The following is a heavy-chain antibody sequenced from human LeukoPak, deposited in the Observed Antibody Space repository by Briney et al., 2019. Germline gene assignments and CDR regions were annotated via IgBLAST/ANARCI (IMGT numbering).Heavy chain of an antibody. CDR3: ARIYVWGSYSPYYFDY. Sequence: GGSLRLSCAASGFTFSNNYMSWVRQAPGKGLEWVSVIYSGGSTYYADSVKGRFTISRDNSKNTLYLQMNGLRAEDTAVYYCARIYVWGSYSPYYFDYWGQGILVTVSS. CDR2: IYSGGST. V-gene: IGHV3-53*01. J-gene: IGHJ4*02. D-gene: IGHD3-16*01. CDR1: GFTFSNNY.